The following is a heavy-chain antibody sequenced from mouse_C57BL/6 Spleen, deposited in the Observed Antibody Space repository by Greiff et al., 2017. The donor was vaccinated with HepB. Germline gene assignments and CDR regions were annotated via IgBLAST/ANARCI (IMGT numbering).Heavy chain of an antibody. Sequence: ESGPGLVKPSQSLSLTCSVTGYSITSGYYWNWIRQFPGNKLEWMGYISYDGSNNYNPSLKNRISITRDTSKNQFFLKLNSVTTEDTATYYCARDRRGYYDYDERGFNYWGQGTTLTVSS. CDR2: ISYDGSN. D-gene: IGHD2-4*01. J-gene: IGHJ2*01. CDR1: GYSITSGYY. CDR3: ARDRRGYYDYDERGFNY. V-gene: IGHV3-6*01.